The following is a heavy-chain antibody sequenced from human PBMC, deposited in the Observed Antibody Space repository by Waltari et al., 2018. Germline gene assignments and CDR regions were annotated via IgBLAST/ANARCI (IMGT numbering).Heavy chain of an antibody. D-gene: IGHD6-13*01. CDR1: GGTFSSYA. V-gene: IGHV5-51*01. CDR2: IYPGDSDT. CDR3: ARRFSSNEEMDAFDI. J-gene: IGHJ3*02. Sequence: VQLVQSGAEVKKPGSSVRVSCKASGGTFSSYAISWLRQAPGQGLEWMGRIIYPGDSDTRYSPSFQGQVTSSADKSISTAYLQWSSLKASDTAMYYCARRFSSNEEMDAFDIWGQGTMVTVSS.